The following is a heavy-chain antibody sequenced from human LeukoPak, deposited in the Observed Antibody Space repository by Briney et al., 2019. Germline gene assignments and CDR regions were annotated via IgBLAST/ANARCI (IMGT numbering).Heavy chain of an antibody. J-gene: IGHJ4*02. CDR2: ISTYNGNP. CDR3: ARDSGRIAANFDY. V-gene: IGHV1-18*01. D-gene: IGHD6-13*01. Sequence: GASVTVSYKASGYTFTTYGISWVRQAPGQGREWMGWISTYNGNPTYVQNLQGRVTITTDTSTSTAYMELRSLRSDDTAVYYCARDSGRIAANFDYWGQGTLVTVSS. CDR1: GYTFTTYG.